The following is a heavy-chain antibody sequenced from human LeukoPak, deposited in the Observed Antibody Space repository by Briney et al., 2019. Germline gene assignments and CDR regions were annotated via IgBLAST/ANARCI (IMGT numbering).Heavy chain of an antibody. CDR2: INHSGST. V-gene: IGHV4-34*01. J-gene: IGHJ4*02. CDR1: GRSFSGYY. D-gene: IGHD3-10*01. CDR3: ARGQVARYGSGSYYARFDY. Sequence: SETLSLTCAVYGRSFSGYYWSWIRQPPGKGLEWIGEINHSGSTNYNPSLKSRVTISVDASKNQFSLKLSSVAAADTAVYYCARGQVARYGSGSYYARFDYWGQGTLVTVSS.